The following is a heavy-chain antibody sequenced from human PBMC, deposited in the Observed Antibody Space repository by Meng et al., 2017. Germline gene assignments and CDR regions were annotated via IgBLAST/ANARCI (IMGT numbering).Heavy chain of an antibody. CDR2: INHSGST. D-gene: IGHD5-18*01. CDR3: AGGYSYAYGY. Sequence: QVRVQRGGAGLLKPAATLSLTCAVYGVSFSGYYWSWIRQPPGKGLEWIGEINHSGSTNYNPSLKSRVIISVDTSKNQFSLQLTSVTAADTAVYYCAGGYSYAYGYWGQGTLVTVSS. V-gene: IGHV4-34*02. J-gene: IGHJ4*02. CDR1: GVSFSGYY.